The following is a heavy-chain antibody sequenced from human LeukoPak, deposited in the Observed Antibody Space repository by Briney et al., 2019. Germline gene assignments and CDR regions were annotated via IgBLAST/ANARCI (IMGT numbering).Heavy chain of an antibody. V-gene: IGHV3-30*02. Sequence: GGSLRLSCVVSGFTFSSYGMHWVRQAPGKGLEWVAFIQYDGSNKYYADSVKGRFTISRDNSKNTLYLQMNSLRAEDTAVYYCAKDQVFMVRVYYFDYWGQGTLVTVSS. CDR1: GFTFSSYG. CDR2: IQYDGSNK. CDR3: AKDQVFMVRVYYFDY. J-gene: IGHJ4*02. D-gene: IGHD3-10*01.